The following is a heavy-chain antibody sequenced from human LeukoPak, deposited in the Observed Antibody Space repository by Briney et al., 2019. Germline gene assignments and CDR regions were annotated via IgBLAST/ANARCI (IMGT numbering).Heavy chain of an antibody. V-gene: IGHV4-59*01. D-gene: IGHD5-24*01. CDR1: GGSISSYY. Sequence: PSETLSLTCTVSGGSISSYYWSWIRQPPGKGLEGIGYIYYSGSTNYNPSLKSRVTISVDTSKNQFSLKLSSVTAADTAVYYCARGFRRDGYNYIDYWGQGTLVTVSS. CDR2: IYYSGST. J-gene: IGHJ4*02. CDR3: ARGFRRDGYNYIDY.